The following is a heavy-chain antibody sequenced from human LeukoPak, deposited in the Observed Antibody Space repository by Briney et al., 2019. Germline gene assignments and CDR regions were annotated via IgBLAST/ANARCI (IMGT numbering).Heavy chain of an antibody. V-gene: IGHV3-21*01. Sequence: GGSLRLSCTASGFTFSSYSMNWVRLAPGKGLEWVSSISSSSSYIYYADSVKGRFTISRDNAKNSLYLQMNSLRAEDTAVYYCARDSEGDYAPEGYFDYWGQGTLVTVSS. J-gene: IGHJ4*02. CDR1: GFTFSSYS. D-gene: IGHD4-17*01. CDR2: ISSSSSYI. CDR3: ARDSEGDYAPEGYFDY.